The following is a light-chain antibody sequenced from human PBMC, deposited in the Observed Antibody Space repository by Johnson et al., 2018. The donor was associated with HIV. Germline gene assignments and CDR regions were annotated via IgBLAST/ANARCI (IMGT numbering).Light chain of an antibody. Sequence: SVLTQSPSVSAAPGQKVTISCSGSSSNIGNNYVSWYRQLPGTAPKLLIYENTQRPSGIPDRFSGSKSGTSATLGITGLQTGDEADYYCGTWDTSLSAGGVFGTGTKVTVL. V-gene: IGLV1-51*02. CDR3: GTWDTSLSAGGV. J-gene: IGLJ1*01. CDR1: SSNIGNNY. CDR2: ENT.